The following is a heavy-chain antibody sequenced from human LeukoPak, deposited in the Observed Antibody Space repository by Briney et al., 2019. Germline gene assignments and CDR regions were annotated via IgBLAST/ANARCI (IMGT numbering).Heavy chain of an antibody. V-gene: IGHV3-20*04. D-gene: IGHD4-17*01. Sequence: GGSLRLSCAASGFTFDDYGMSWVRQAPGKGLEWVSGINWNGGSTGYADSVKGRFTISRDNAKNSLYLQMNSLRAEDTAVYYCAKEPIYGDYDAFDIWGQGTMVTVSS. CDR2: INWNGGST. J-gene: IGHJ3*02. CDR3: AKEPIYGDYDAFDI. CDR1: GFTFDDYG.